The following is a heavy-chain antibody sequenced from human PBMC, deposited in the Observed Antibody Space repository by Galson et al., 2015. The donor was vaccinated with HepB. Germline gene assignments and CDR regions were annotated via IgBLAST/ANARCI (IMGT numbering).Heavy chain of an antibody. CDR3: ARAPGGFWKWAFDI. Sequence: SLRLSCAASGFTFSSYAMHWVRQAPAKGLEWVAVISYDGSNKYYADSVKGRFTISRDNSKNTLYLQMNSLRAEDTAVYYCARAPGGFWKWAFDIWGQGTMVTVSS. D-gene: IGHD3-3*01. CDR1: GFTFSSYA. J-gene: IGHJ3*02. V-gene: IGHV3-30*04. CDR2: ISYDGSNK.